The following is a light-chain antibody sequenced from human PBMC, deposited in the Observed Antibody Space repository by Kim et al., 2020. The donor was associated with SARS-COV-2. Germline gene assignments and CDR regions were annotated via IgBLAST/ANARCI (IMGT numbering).Light chain of an antibody. Sequence: DIQMTQSPSSLSASVGDGVTITCRASQDIANYLAWYQQKPGKVPKLLVYAASALKSGVPSRFSGNRSGTDFTLTISNLQPEDVATYYCQKYDSAPWTFGQGTKLDIK. CDR3: QKYDSAPWT. J-gene: IGKJ1*01. CDR1: QDIANY. V-gene: IGKV1-27*01. CDR2: AAS.